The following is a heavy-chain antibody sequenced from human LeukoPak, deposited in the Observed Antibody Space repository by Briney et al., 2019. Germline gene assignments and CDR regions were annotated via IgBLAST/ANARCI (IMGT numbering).Heavy chain of an antibody. Sequence: SETLSLTCTVSGGAISSYYWSWIRQPPVKGLEWIGYIYYSGSTNYKPSLKSRVTMSLNTSKNQFSLKLSSVTAADTAIYYCASHSATWYFQHWGQGTPVTVSS. J-gene: IGHJ1*01. CDR2: IYYSGST. CDR1: GGAISSYY. D-gene: IGHD6-13*01. CDR3: ASHSATWYFQH. V-gene: IGHV4-59*01.